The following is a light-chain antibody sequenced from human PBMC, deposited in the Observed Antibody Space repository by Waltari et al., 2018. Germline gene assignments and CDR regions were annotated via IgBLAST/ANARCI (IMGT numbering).Light chain of an antibody. V-gene: IGKV1-39*01. CDR3: QQSYSTPPT. CDR2: DAS. Sequence: IQMTQSPSSLSASVGDRVTITCRASQSIKRYLNWYQQKPGKDPKFLIYDASSLQSGVPSRFSGSGSGTDFTLTISSLQPEDFATYYCQQSYSTPPTFGGGTKVEIK. J-gene: IGKJ4*01. CDR1: QSIKRY.